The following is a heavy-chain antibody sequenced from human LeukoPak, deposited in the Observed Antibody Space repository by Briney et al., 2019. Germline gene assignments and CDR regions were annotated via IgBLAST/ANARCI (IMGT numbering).Heavy chain of an antibody. CDR1: GGSFSGYY. D-gene: IGHD5-18*01. Sequence: PSETLSLTCAVYGGSFSGYYWSWIRQPPGKGLEWIGEINHSGSTNYNPSLKSRVTISIDTSKNQFSLKLSSVTAADTAVYYCARSYGYPSHYFDYWGQGTLVTVSS. CDR3: ARSYGYPSHYFDY. CDR2: INHSGST. J-gene: IGHJ4*02. V-gene: IGHV4-34*01.